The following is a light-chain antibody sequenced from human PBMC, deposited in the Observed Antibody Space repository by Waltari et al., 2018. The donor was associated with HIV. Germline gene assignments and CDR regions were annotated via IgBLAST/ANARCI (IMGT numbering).Light chain of an antibody. CDR3: QQYNNWPGIT. CDR1: QSINNN. Sequence: EILMTQSPATLSVSPGERATHLCRASQSINNNLAWYQQKPGQAPRLLIYGASTGATGIPARFSGSGSGTEFTLTISSLQSEDFAVYYCQQYNNWPGITFGPGTKVDIK. J-gene: IGKJ3*01. V-gene: IGKV3-15*01. CDR2: GAS.